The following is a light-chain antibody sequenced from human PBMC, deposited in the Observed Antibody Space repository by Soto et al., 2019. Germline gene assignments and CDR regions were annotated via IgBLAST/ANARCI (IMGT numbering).Light chain of an antibody. V-gene: IGKV3-20*01. J-gene: IGKJ4*01. Sequence: EMVLTRSPGTRSWSPMEVATPSGIASQSVSSSYLAWYQQKPGQAPRLLIYGASKRTTGVPDRFSGSGSDTEFTLIISRLEPEDFAVYYCHHYGSTLLPFGGGTNVDIK. CDR2: GAS. CDR3: HHYGSTLLP. CDR1: QSVSSSY.